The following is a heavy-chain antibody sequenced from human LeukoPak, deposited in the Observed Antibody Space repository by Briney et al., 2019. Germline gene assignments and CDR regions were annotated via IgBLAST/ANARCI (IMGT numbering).Heavy chain of an antibody. CDR3: ARSGKGQWLRYYYMEV. CDR2: INHSGST. Sequence: PSETLSLTCAVYGGSFSGYYWSWIRQPPGKGLEWIGEINHSGSTNYNPSLRSRVTISVDTSKNQFSLKLSSVTAADTAVYYCARSGKGQWLRYYYMEVWGKGTTVTISS. CDR1: GGSFSGYY. V-gene: IGHV4-34*01. J-gene: IGHJ6*03. D-gene: IGHD6-19*01.